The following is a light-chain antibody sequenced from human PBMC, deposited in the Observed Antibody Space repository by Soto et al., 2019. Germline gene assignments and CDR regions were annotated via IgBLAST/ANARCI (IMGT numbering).Light chain of an antibody. J-gene: IGKJ4*01. V-gene: IGKV1-27*01. CDR2: AAS. CDR1: QGITRS. Sequence: DVHMTQSPSSLSASVGDRVTITCRASQGITRSLAWYQQTPGKAPKLLIYAASTLQSGVPSRFSGSGSGTDFTLTISSLQPEDVAIYCCQKYDSAPLTFGGGTKVEIK. CDR3: QKYDSAPLT.